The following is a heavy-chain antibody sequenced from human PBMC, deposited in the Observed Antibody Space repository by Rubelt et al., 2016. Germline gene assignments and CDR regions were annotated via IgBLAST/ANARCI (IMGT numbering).Heavy chain of an antibody. Sequence: QQQLQESGPGLVKPSETLSLTCIVSGGSISGSSYYWGWIRQPPGKGLEWIASIFSSGSTSYSPSLKSRVTISVYTSMNQFSLKLKSVTAADTAVYYCARHPDKGSYYPYYFDYWGQGTLVTVSS. J-gene: IGHJ4*02. V-gene: IGHV4-39*01. D-gene: IGHD3-10*01. CDR1: GGSISGSSYY. CDR2: IFSSGST. CDR3: ARHPDKGSYYPYYFDY.